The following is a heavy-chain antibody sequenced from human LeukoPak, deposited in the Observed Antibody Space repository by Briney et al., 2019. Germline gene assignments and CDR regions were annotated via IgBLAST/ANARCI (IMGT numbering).Heavy chain of an antibody. CDR3: RCTSHRDYFDY. CDR1: GGSFGYYY. D-gene: IGHD2-2*01. V-gene: IGHV4-34*01. J-gene: IGHJ4*02. CDR2: INHYGST. Sequence: SETLSLTCAVYGGSFGYYYWTWIRQSPGKGLEWIGEINHYGSTTYNPSLKSRVTISVDTSKNQFSLKLSSVTVADTAVYYCRCTSHRDYFDYWGQGTLVTVSS.